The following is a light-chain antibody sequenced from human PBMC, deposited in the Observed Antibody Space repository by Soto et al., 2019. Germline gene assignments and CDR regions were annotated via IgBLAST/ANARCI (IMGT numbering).Light chain of an antibody. Sequence: EIVLTQSPATLSLSPGERATLSCRASQNVNSYITWYQQKPGQAPRLLIYDASNRATGIPARFSGSGSGTDFTLTINSLEPEDFAVYYCQQRSNWLITFGQGTRLEIK. J-gene: IGKJ5*01. CDR2: DAS. CDR3: QQRSNWLIT. CDR1: QNVNSY. V-gene: IGKV3-11*01.